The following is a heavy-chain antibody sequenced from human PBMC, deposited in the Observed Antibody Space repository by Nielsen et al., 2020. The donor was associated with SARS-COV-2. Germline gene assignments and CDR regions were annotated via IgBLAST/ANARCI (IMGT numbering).Heavy chain of an antibody. CDR1: VLSLSTRGVG. J-gene: IGHJ5*02. CDR2: IYWDDDK. CDR3: AHSGSGVGESNWFDP. Sequence: SGPTLAQPTQPFTLTCTFAVLSLSTRGVGVCWIRHPPGKALEWLALIYWDDDKRYSPSLKSRLTITKDTSKNQVVLTMTNMDPVDTATYYCAHSGSGVGESNWFDPWGQGTLVTVSS. D-gene: IGHD3-10*01. V-gene: IGHV2-5*02.